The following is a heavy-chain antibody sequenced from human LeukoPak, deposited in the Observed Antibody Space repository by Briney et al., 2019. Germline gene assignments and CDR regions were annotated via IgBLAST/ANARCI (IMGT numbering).Heavy chain of an antibody. J-gene: IGHJ4*02. CDR3: AREQANSYYDFWSGQNSLLDY. CDR1: GFTFSSYW. V-gene: IGHV3-74*01. D-gene: IGHD3-3*01. Sequence: GGSLRLSCAASGFTFSSYWMHWVRQAPGKGLVWVSRINSDGSSTSYADSVKGRFTISRDNAKNTLYLQMNSPRAEDTAVYYCAREQANSYYDFWSGQNSLLDYWGQGTLVTVSS. CDR2: INSDGSST.